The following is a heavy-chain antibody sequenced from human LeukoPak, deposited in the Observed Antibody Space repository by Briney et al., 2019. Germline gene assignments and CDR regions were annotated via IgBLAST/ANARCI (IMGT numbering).Heavy chain of an antibody. CDR3: AKRGERGSGSVYGTDV. V-gene: IGHV3-30*18. J-gene: IGHJ6*02. CDR1: GFTFRSYG. CDR2: ISYDGNYK. Sequence: GRSLRLSCAASGFTFRSYGMHWVRQGPGKGLEWLAIISYDGNYKNYADSVKGRFTTSRDNSENTLHLQMNSLRPEDTAMYYCAKRGERGSGSVYGTDVWGQGTTVTVSS. D-gene: IGHD3-22*01.